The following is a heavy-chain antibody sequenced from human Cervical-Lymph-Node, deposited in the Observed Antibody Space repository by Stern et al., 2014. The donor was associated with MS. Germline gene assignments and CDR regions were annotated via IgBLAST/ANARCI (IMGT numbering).Heavy chain of an antibody. Sequence: QLQLQESGPGLVKASQTLSLSCTVSGDSISSGSYYWSWIRQHPGKGLEWIGYIFYTGTTFYNPSLKSRVSISVDTSNNQFSLSLRSVTAADTAVYYCARLASGDYFDYWGQGTLLTVAS. V-gene: IGHV4-31*03. CDR2: IFYTGTT. J-gene: IGHJ4*02. D-gene: IGHD4-17*01. CDR1: GDSISSGSYY. CDR3: ARLASGDYFDY.